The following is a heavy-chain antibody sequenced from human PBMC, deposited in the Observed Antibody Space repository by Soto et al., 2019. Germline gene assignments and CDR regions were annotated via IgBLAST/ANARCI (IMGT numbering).Heavy chain of an antibody. J-gene: IGHJ5*02. V-gene: IGHV3-64D*06. CDR1: GFTFSSYA. Sequence: GGSLRLSCSASGFTFSSYAMHWVRQAPGKGLEYVSAISINGGSTYYADAVKGRFTISRDNSKNTLYLQMSSLRAEDTAVYYCAKDSTATFGVDLNWFEPWGQGTLVIVCS. CDR3: AKDSTATFGVDLNWFEP. D-gene: IGHD3-3*01. CDR2: ISINGGST.